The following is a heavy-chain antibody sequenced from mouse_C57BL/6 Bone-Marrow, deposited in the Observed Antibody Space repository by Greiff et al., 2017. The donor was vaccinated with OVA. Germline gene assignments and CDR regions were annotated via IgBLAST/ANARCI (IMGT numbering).Heavy chain of an antibody. J-gene: IGHJ2*01. CDR3: ARGGF. V-gene: IGHV1-80*01. CDR1: GYAFSNYW. CDR2: IFHGDGDT. Sequence: QVQLQQSGAALVKPGASVKISCKASGYAFSNYWLNWVNQRPGKGLEWIGQIFHGDGDTNYNVKFKGKSTLTADKSPSTAYMQVSSLTAADSAVYFCARGGFWGQGTTLTVSS.